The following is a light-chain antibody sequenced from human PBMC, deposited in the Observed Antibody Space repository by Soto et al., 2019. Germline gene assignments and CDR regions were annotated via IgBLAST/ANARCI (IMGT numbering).Light chain of an antibody. J-gene: IGKJ1*01. CDR3: QQYNRYSRA. V-gene: IGKV1-5*03. Sequence: DIPMTQSPSTLSASVGDRVTITCRASQSISSWLAWYQLKPGKAAKHLIYKASSLESGVPARFSGSGSGTEFTVTISSLQPDDFATYYCQQYNRYSRAFGQGTKVEIK. CDR1: QSISSW. CDR2: KAS.